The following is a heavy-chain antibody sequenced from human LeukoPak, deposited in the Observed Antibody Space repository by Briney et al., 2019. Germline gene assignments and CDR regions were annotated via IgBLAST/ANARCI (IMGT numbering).Heavy chain of an antibody. Sequence: SGGSLRLSCAASGFTFSSYSMNWVRQAPGKGLEWVSSISSSSSYIYYADSVKGRFTISRDNAKNSLYLQMNSLRAEDTAVYYCARERGVVGYYYGMDVWGQGTTVTVSS. J-gene: IGHJ6*02. CDR1: GFTFSSYS. CDR3: ARERGVVGYYYGMDV. V-gene: IGHV3-21*01. D-gene: IGHD3-3*01. CDR2: ISSSSSYI.